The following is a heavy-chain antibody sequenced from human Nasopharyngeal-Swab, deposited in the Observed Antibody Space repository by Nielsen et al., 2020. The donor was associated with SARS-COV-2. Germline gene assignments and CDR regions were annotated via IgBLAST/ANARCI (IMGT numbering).Heavy chain of an antibody. Sequence: SETLSLTCAVYGGFFSGYYWSWIRQAPGKGLEWIGEINHSGSTNHNPSLKSRATISLDMSKNQFSLNLSSVTAADTAVYYCARGEVLRFLEWSSAGGMDVWGQGTTVTVSS. CDR2: INHSGST. D-gene: IGHD3-3*01. CDR1: GGFFSGYY. J-gene: IGHJ6*02. CDR3: ARGEVLRFLEWSSAGGMDV. V-gene: IGHV4-34*04.